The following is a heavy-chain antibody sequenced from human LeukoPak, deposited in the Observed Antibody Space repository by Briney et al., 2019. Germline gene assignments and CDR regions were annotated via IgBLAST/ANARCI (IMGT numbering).Heavy chain of an antibody. Sequence: SETLSLTCTVSGGSISSGSYNWGWIRQPPGKGLEWIGSIYYSGKTYYNPSLKSRVSISLDTSKNQFSLKLSSVTAADTAVYYCARQTLDYDILTGYYTGNAFDIWGQGTMVTVSS. D-gene: IGHD3-9*01. V-gene: IGHV4-39*01. CDR1: GGSISSGSYN. J-gene: IGHJ3*02. CDR2: IYYSGKT. CDR3: ARQTLDYDILTGYYTGNAFDI.